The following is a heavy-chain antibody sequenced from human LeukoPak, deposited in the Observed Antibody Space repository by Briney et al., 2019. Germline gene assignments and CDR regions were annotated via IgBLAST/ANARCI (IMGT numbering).Heavy chain of an antibody. CDR2: IYHGGTT. J-gene: IGHJ3*02. D-gene: IGHD3-16*02. V-gene: IGHV4-4*02. CDR3: ARAWSYDYVWGSYRPSVPGAFDI. CDR1: GASISSRNW. Sequence: SETLSLTCAVSGASISSRNWWSWVRQSPGEGLEWIGQIYHGGTTIYSPSLKSRVTMSVDESGNQFSLKLSSVTAADTAVYYCARAWSYDYVWGSYRPSVPGAFDIWDQGTMVTVSS.